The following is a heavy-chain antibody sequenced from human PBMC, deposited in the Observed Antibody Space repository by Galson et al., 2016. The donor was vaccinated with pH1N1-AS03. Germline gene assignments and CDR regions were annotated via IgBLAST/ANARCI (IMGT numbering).Heavy chain of an antibody. Sequence: SLRLSCAASGFTFRSYGMHWVRQTPGKGLQWVAVISYDESKELYADSVRGRSTISRDNSKNTLYLQMNSPRPEDTAVYFCARSQSFYVDYFDNWGQGTLVTVSS. CDR1: GFTFRSYG. CDR2: ISYDESKE. J-gene: IGHJ4*02. CDR3: ARSQSFYVDYFDN. V-gene: IGHV3-30*03. D-gene: IGHD3-10*02.